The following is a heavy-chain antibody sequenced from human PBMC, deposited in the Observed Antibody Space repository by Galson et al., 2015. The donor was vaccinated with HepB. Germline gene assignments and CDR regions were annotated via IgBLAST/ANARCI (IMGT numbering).Heavy chain of an antibody. CDR3: ARHIVVVTAIRDGFDP. V-gene: IGHV4-39*01. J-gene: IGHJ5*02. CDR2: IYYSGST. D-gene: IGHD2-21*02. Sequence: ETLSLTCTVSGGSISSSSYYWGWIRQPPGKGLEWIGSIYYSGSTYYSPSLKSRVTISVDTSKNQFSLELSSVTAADTAVYYCARHIVVVTAIRDGFDPWGQGTLVTVSS. CDR1: GGSISSSSYY.